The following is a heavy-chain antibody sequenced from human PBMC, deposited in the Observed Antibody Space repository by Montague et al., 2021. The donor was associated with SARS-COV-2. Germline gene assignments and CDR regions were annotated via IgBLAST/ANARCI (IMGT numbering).Heavy chain of an antibody. CDR3: ARAQNICFIANCVNYFDL. Sequence: SETLSLTCSVSGGSTSNYYWTWIRQSPGKGLQWIGYIFYTGSTKFNPSLKSRVSMSLDTSKNHFSLRLSAVTAADTARYYCARAQNICFIANCVNYFDLGALGARVTFS. CDR2: IFYTGST. J-gene: IGHJ4*02. CDR1: GGSTSNYY. V-gene: IGHV4-59*01. D-gene: IGHD2-15*01.